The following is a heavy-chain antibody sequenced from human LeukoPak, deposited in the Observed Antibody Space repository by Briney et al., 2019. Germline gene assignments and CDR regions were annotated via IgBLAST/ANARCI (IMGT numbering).Heavy chain of an antibody. CDR2: INPNSGGT. V-gene: IGHV1-2*06. J-gene: IGHJ5*02. CDR1: GYTFTRYY. D-gene: IGHD3-10*01. Sequence: ASVKVSCKASGYTFTRYYMHWVRQAPGQGLEWMGRINPNSGGTNYAQKFQGRVTMTRDTSISTAYMELSRLRSDDTAVYYCARGPMVRGVNLAEWFDPWGQGTLVTVSS. CDR3: ARGPMVRGVNLAEWFDP.